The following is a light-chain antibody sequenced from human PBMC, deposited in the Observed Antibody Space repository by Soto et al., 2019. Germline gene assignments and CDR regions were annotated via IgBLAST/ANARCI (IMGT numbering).Light chain of an antibody. CDR2: GAS. J-gene: IGKJ3*01. CDR1: QSVSSSY. V-gene: IGKV3-20*01. Sequence: EIVLTQSPGTLSLSPGERATLSCRASQSVSSSYLAWYQQKPGQAPRLLIYGASSRATGIPDRFSGSGSGTDFTLTISSLQSEDFAVYYCQQYNNWPPLTFGPGTKVEIK. CDR3: QQYNNWPPLT.